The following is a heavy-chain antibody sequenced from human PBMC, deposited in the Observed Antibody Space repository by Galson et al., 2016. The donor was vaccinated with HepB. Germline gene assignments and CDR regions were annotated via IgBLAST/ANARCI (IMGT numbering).Heavy chain of an antibody. CDR2: ISAKNGNT. J-gene: IGHJ4*02. CDR3: ARDLVDSSGWVDY. D-gene: IGHD6-19*01. CDR1: GYTFSTYG. V-gene: IGHV1-18*01. Sequence: SVKVSCKASGYTFSTYGISWVRQAPGQGLEWMGWISAKNGNTRYAQKLQDRVTMTTDTSTSTAYMELRSLRSDDTAMYYCARDLVDSSGWVDYWGQGTLVTVSS.